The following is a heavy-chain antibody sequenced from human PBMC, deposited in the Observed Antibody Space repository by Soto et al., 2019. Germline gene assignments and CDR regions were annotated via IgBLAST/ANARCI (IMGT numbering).Heavy chain of an antibody. CDR2: VSSSSSYI. V-gene: IGHV3-21*01. CDR3: ARDQCSSTICYSF. CDR1: GFTFSSYS. J-gene: IGHJ4*02. Sequence: EVQLVESGGGLVVPGGSLRLSGAASGFTFSSYSMNWVREAPGKGLEWVSSVSSSSSYIYYADSVKGRFTISRDNAKNSLYLQMNSLRAEDTAVYYCARDQCSSTICYSFWGQGTLVTVSS. D-gene: IGHD2-2*01.